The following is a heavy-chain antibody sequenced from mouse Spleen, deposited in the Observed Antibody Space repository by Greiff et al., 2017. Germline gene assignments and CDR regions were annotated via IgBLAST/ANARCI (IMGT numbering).Heavy chain of an antibody. Sequence: EVKLVESGGGLVKPGGSLKLSCAASGFTFSSYAMSWVRQTPEKRLEWVAAINSNGGSTYYPDTVKDRFTISRDNAKNTLYLQMSSLRSEDTALYYCARQSYYSYDRAYWGQGTLVTVSA. V-gene: IGHV5-6-2*01. J-gene: IGHJ3*01. D-gene: IGHD2-12*01. CDR3: ARQSYYSYDRAY. CDR1: GFTFSSYA. CDR2: INSNGGST.